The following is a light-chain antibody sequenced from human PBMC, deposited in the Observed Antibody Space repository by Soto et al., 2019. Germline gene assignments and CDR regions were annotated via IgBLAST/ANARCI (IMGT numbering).Light chain of an antibody. J-gene: IGLJ2*01. CDR1: SSDVGGYNY. V-gene: IGLV2-8*01. Sequence: QSALTQPPSASGSPGQSVTVSCTGTSSDVGGYNYVSWYQQHPGKVPKLMIYEVSKRPSGVPDRFSGSKSGTTASLTVSGLQAEDAADYYCSSDSDLSTLLFGGGTKLTVL. CDR2: EVS. CDR3: SSDSDLSTLL.